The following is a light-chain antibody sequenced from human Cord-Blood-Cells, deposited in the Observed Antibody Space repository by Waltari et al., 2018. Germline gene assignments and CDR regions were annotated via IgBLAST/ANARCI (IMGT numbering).Light chain of an antibody. CDR2: WAS. Sequence: DIVMTQSPDSLAVSLGERATINCKSSQSVLYSSNHKKYLAWYQQKPGQPPKLLIYWASTRESGVPDRFSGSGSGTDFTLTISSLQAEDVAVYYCQQYYSTPRTFGQGTKVEIK. J-gene: IGKJ1*01. CDR1: QSVLYSSNHKKY. CDR3: QQYYSTPRT. V-gene: IGKV4-1*01.